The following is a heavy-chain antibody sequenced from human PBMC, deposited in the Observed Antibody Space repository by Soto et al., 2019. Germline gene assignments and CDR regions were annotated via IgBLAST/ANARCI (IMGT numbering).Heavy chain of an antibody. V-gene: IGHV1-69*13. CDR3: ARDPLVVVAAPYYFDY. D-gene: IGHD2-15*01. J-gene: IGHJ4*02. CDR2: IIPIFGTA. CDR1: GGTFSSYA. Sequence: ASVKVSCKASGGTFSSYAISWVRQAPGQGLEWMGGIIPIFGTANYAQKFQGRVTITADESTSTAYMELSSLRSEDTAVYYCARDPLVVVAAPYYFDYWGQGTLVTVSS.